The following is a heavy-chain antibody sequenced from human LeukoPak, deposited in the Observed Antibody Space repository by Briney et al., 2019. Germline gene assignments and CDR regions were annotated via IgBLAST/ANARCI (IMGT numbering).Heavy chain of an antibody. D-gene: IGHD6-19*01. Sequence: SETLSLTCAVSGGSVSRYHWSWIRQPPGKGLELIGLIYDNGDTNYKPSFKSRVTISVDRSKNHLSLRLTSATSADTAVYYCARQRPGIAVAGPFDYWGQGTLVTVSS. V-gene: IGHV4-59*02. J-gene: IGHJ4*02. CDR3: ARQRPGIAVAGPFDY. CDR2: IYDNGDT. CDR1: GGSVSRYH.